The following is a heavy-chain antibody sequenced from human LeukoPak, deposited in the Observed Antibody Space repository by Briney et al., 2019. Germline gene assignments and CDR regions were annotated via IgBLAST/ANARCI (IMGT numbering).Heavy chain of an antibody. CDR2: IYSGSTT. CDR1: AFTVSSNY. CDR3: ARSSGRWGYYFDY. V-gene: IGHV3-53*01. Sequence: GGSLRLSCAASAFTVSSNYMSWVRQAPGKGLEWVSVIYSGSTTYYADSVKGRFTISRDNSKNTLYLQMNSLRAEDTAVYYCARSSGRWGYYFDYWGQGTLVTVSS. J-gene: IGHJ4*02. D-gene: IGHD3-10*01.